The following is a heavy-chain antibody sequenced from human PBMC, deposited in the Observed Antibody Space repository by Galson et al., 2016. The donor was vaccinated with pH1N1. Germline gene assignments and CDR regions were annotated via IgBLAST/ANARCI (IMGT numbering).Heavy chain of an antibody. CDR3: ATIAY. Sequence: SVKVSCKASGYTLSSLYMHWVRQAPGHGLEWMGAISPSGVDANYAQKFQGRVTMTRDTSTSTVYMELNSLRSDDTALYYCATIAYWGQGTLVTVSS. V-gene: IGHV1-46*01. CDR2: ISPSGVDA. CDR1: GYTLSSLY. J-gene: IGHJ4*02.